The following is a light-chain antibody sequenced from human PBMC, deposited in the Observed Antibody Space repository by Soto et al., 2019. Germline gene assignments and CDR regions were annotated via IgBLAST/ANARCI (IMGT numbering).Light chain of an antibody. CDR3: QQYNNFWT. CDR1: QSLSSN. V-gene: IGKV3-15*01. J-gene: IGKJ1*01. Sequence: EIVLTQSPGTLSLSPGERATLSCRASQSLSSNPLVWYQQRPGQAPRLLIYGASTRATGIPARFSGSGSGTEFTLTISSLQSEDFAVYYCQQYNNFWTFGQGTKV. CDR2: GAS.